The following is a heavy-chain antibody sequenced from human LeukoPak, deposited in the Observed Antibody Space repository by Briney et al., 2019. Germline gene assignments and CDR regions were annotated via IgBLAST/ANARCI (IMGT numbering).Heavy chain of an antibody. CDR2: IIPIFGTA. V-gene: IGHV1-69*06. CDR3: ARDAITMVRGVKFNYYYYYMDV. Sequence: ASVKVSCKASGGTFSSYAISWVRQAPGQGLEWMGGIIPIFGTANYAQKFQGRVTITADKSTSTAYMELSSLRSEDTAVYYCARDAITMVRGVKFNYYYYYMDVWGKGTTVTVSS. CDR1: GGTFSSYA. J-gene: IGHJ6*03. D-gene: IGHD3-10*01.